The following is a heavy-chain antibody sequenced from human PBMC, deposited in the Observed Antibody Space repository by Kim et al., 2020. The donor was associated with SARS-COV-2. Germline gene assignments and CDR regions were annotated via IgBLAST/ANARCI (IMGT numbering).Heavy chain of an antibody. J-gene: IGHJ1*01. CDR2: T. V-gene: IGHV3-15*01. D-gene: IGHD3-10*01. Sequence: TEYAEPVEGRFTISRDDSKNTLYLQMNSLKTEDTAVYYCTTRYYYGSFQHWGQGTLVTVSS. CDR3: TTRYYYGSFQH.